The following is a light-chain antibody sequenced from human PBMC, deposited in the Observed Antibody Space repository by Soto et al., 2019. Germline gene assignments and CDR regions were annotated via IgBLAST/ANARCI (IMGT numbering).Light chain of an antibody. V-gene: IGLV2-14*01. CDR2: DVS. J-gene: IGLJ2*01. CDR3: ISYTGSSTLVV. Sequence: QSVLTQPASVSGSPGQSITISCTGTSSDVGGYNYVSWYQQHPGQAPKLMIYDVSNRPSGVSNRFSGSKSGNTASLTISGLQAEDEADYYCISYTGSSTLVVFGGGTKLTVL. CDR1: SSDVGGYNY.